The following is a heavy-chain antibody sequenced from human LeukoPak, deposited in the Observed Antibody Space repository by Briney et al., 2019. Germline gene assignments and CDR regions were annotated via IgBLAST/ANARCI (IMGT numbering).Heavy chain of an antibody. V-gene: IGHV3-11*01. J-gene: IGHJ4*02. Sequence: GGSLRLSCSASGFSFSDSYMSWFRLSPEKGLEWIAYITSSGTTTEYADSVKGRFTISRVNAKNSLYPQMNSLRPEDTAVYYCGRDPDYGDPYWGQGTLVTVSS. CDR1: GFSFSDSY. CDR3: GRDPDYGDPY. CDR2: ITSSGTTT. D-gene: IGHD4/OR15-4a*01.